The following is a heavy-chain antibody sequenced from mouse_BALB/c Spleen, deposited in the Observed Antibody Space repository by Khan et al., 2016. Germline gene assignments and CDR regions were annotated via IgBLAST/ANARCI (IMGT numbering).Heavy chain of an antibody. Sequence: EVQLQESGPDLVKPSQSLSLTCTVTGYSITSGYSWHGNRQFPGNKVGWMGYLPYSGSTNYNQSFKSKVSITRDTSKNPFFLQLNSVTAEDTATYYCAKYGYYARDYWGQGTSVTVSS. CDR1: GYSITSGYS. CDR2: LPYSGST. J-gene: IGHJ4*01. V-gene: IGHV3-1*02. D-gene: IGHD1-1*02. CDR3: AKYGYYARDY.